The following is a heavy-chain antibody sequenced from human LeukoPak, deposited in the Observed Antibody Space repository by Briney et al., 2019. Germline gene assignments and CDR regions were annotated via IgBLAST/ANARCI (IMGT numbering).Heavy chain of an antibody. CDR3: ARDLRITVSVAEKMNSGY. J-gene: IGHJ4*02. Sequence: ASVKVSCKASGYTFNSYGISWVRQAPGHGLEWMGWISAYNGNTNYAQKLQGRVTMTTDTSTITAYMELRSLRSDDTAVYYCARDLRITVSVAEKMNSGYWGQGTLVTVSS. CDR1: GYTFNSYG. V-gene: IGHV1-18*01. CDR2: ISAYNGNT. D-gene: IGHD6-19*01.